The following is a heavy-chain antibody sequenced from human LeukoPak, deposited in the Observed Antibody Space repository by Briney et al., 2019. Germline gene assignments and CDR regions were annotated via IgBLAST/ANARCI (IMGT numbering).Heavy chain of an antibody. CDR2: IYYSGST. D-gene: IGHD3-3*01. CDR3: ARADFWSGYHEYYYYYMDV. V-gene: IGHV4-31*03. J-gene: IGHJ6*03. CDR1: GGSISSGGYY. Sequence: SETLSLTCTVSGGSISSGGYYWSWIRQHPGKGLEWIGYIYYSGSTYYNPSLKSRVTISVDTSENQFSLKLSSVTAADTAVYYCARADFWSGYHEYYYYYMDVWGKGTTVTVSS.